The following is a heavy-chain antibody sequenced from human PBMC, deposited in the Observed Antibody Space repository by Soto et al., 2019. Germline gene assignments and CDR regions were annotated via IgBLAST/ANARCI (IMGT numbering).Heavy chain of an antibody. CDR3: ARVRGYCSSTSCSNWFDP. V-gene: IGHV4-31*03. D-gene: IGHD2-2*01. CDR2: IYYSGST. Sequence: QVQLQESGPGLVKPSQTLSLTCTVSGGSISSGGYYWSWIRQHPGKGLEWIGYIYYSGSTYYNPSLKSRVTISVDTSKNQFSLKLSSVTAADTAVYYCARVRGYCSSTSCSNWFDPWGPGTLVTVSS. CDR1: GGSISSGGYY. J-gene: IGHJ5*02.